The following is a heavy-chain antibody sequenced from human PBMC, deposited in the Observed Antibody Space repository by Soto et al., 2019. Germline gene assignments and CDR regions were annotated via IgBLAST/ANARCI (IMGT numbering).Heavy chain of an antibody. CDR2: ISYDGSNK. J-gene: IGHJ3*02. CDR3: ARDPLGYCTNGVCSYDAFDI. Sequence: GGSLRLSCAASGFTFSSYAMHWVRQAPDKGLEWVAVISYDGSNKYYADSVKGRFTISRDNSKNTLYLQMNSLRAEDTAMYYCARDPLGYCTNGVCSYDAFDIWGQWTMVTVSS. V-gene: IGHV3-30*04. D-gene: IGHD2-8*01. CDR1: GFTFSSYA.